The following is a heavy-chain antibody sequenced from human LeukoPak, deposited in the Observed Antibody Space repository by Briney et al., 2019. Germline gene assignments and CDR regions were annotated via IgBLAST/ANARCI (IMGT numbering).Heavy chain of an antibody. Sequence: GGSLRLSCAASGFTFSSYAMSWVRQAPGKGLEWVSAISGSGGSTYYADSVKGRFTISRDNSKNTLYLQMNSLRAEDTAVYYCAKDGTPPYYDFWSGYYEWGQGTLVTVSS. D-gene: IGHD3-3*01. CDR2: ISGSGGST. CDR1: GFTFSSYA. V-gene: IGHV3-23*01. J-gene: IGHJ4*02. CDR3: AKDGTPPYYDFWSGYYE.